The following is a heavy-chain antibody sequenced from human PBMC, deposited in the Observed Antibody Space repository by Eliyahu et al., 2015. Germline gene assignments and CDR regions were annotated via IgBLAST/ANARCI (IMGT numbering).Heavy chain of an antibody. CDR2: IFYTGDT. D-gene: IGHD6-13*01. Sequence: QLQLQESGPGLVKPSETLSLTCAVSGTSISSSSYYWGWFRQPPGKGLEWIGSIFYTGDTYYNPSLRSRVTISVDTSKNQFSLKLTSVTAADTAVYYCARQSSSWHSGKYWGQGTLVTVSS. CDR3: ARQSSSWHSGKY. CDR1: GTSISSSSYY. V-gene: IGHV4-39*01. J-gene: IGHJ4*02.